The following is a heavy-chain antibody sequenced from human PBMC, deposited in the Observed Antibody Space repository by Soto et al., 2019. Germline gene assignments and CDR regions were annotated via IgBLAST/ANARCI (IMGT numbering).Heavy chain of an antibody. J-gene: IGHJ5*02. CDR1: GGSIRRRGYY. Sequence: QVQLQESGPGLVKPSQTLSLTCTVPGGSIRRRGYYWSWIHHHPGGGLEWIAIVYYSGITDYNPSLNRRVTISPYTSKTQSCLKVPSVTAGEPTVYYCGLSGAREGDRFNPGGQGTLLTASS. CDR2: VYYSGIT. D-gene: IGHD3-16*01. CDR3: GLSGAREGDRFNP. V-gene: IGHV4-31*03.